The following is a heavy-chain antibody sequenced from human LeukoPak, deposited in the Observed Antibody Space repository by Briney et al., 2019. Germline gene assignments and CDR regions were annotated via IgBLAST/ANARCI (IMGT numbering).Heavy chain of an antibody. CDR2: IRSKTAGGTT. V-gene: IGHV3-15*07. Sequence: PGGSLRLSCAASGFTFNSYGMNWVRQAPGKGLEWVGRIRSKTAGGTTDFAAPVKGRFTILRDDSENTVYLQMNSLTTEDTAYYCSQGSGQYFHYWGQGTLVTVSS. J-gene: IGHJ4*02. D-gene: IGHD2-15*01. CDR3: SQGSGQYFHY. CDR1: GFTFNSYG.